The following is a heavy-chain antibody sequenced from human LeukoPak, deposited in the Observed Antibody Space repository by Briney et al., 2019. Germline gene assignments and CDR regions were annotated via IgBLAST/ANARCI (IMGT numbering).Heavy chain of an antibody. Sequence: GESLKISCKASGYSFTSYWIGWVRQMPGKGLEWMGIIYPGDSDTRYSPSFQGQVTISADKSINTAYLQWSSLKASDTAMYYCARHGTSNYYDSALANWGQGTLVTVSS. V-gene: IGHV5-51*01. J-gene: IGHJ4*02. CDR3: ARHGTSNYYDSALAN. CDR2: IYPGDSDT. D-gene: IGHD3-10*01. CDR1: GYSFTSYW.